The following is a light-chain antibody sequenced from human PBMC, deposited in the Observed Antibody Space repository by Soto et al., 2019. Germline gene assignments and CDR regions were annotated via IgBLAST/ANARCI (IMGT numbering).Light chain of an antibody. CDR3: QQYGSSLLT. CDR2: GAS. Sequence: EIVLTQSPGTLSLSPGERATLSCRASQSVSSSYLAWYQQKPGPAPRLLIYGASTRATGIPDRFSGSGSGTDFTLTISRLEPEDFAVYYCQQYGSSLLTFGGGTKVEI. CDR1: QSVSSSY. V-gene: IGKV3-20*01. J-gene: IGKJ4*01.